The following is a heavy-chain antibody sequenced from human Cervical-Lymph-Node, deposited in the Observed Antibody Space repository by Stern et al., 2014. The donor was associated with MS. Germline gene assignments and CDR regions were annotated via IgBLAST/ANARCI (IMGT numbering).Heavy chain of an antibody. Sequence: VHLVESGGGVVQPGRSLRLSCAASGFTFSSYGMHWVRQAPGKGLEWVAVIWYDGSNKYYADSVKGRFTISRDNSKNTLYLQMNSLRAEDTAVYYCARGTYGGNPYFDYWGQGTLVTVSS. J-gene: IGHJ4*02. D-gene: IGHD4-23*01. CDR2: IWYDGSNK. CDR1: GFTFSSYG. CDR3: ARGTYGGNPYFDY. V-gene: IGHV3-33*01.